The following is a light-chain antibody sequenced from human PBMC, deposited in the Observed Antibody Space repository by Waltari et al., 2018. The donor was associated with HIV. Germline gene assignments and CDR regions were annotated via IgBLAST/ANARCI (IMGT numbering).Light chain of an antibody. J-gene: IGLJ1*01. CDR3: QAWDSGTGV. CDR1: KLDDKY. CDR2: QDD. Sequence: SYELTQPPSVSVSPGQAATIPCSGDKLDDKYVCWDQQKPGRSPVLVIYQDDKRLSGIPDLFSGSNSGNTATLTISGTQTMDEADYYCQAWDSGTGVFGTGTTVTVL. V-gene: IGLV3-1*01.